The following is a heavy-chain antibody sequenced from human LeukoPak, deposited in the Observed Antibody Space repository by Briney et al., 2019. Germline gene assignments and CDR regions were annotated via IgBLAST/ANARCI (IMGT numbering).Heavy chain of an antibody. D-gene: IGHD3-22*01. CDR1: GFTVSSNY. J-gene: IGHJ4*02. CDR3: AKDPLNYYDSSGYYYVSRYFDY. Sequence: GGSLRLSCAASGFTVSSNYMSWVRQAPGKGLEWVSVIYSGGSTYYADSVKGRFAISRDNSKNTLYLQMNSLRAEDTAVYYCAKDPLNYYDSSGYYYVSRYFDYWGQGTLVTVSS. V-gene: IGHV3-53*01. CDR2: IYSGGST.